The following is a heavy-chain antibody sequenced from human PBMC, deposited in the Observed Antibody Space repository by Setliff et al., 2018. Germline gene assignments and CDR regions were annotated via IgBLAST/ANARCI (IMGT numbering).Heavy chain of an antibody. V-gene: IGHV3-23*01. CDR2: ISGSGLTT. J-gene: IGHJ6*02. CDR3: VRDGGMHMVKAYYYGLDV. D-gene: IGHD3-16*01. Sequence: GSLRLSCAASGFSFSTYAMNWVRQASGKGLEWVSGISGSGLTTYYADSVKGRFTISRDNSRNSLFLQMNSLRAEDTAVYYCVRDGGMHMVKAYYYGLDVWGQGTSVTVSS. CDR1: GFSFSTYA.